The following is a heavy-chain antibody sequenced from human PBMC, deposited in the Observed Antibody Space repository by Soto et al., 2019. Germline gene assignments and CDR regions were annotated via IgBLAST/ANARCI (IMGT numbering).Heavy chain of an antibody. CDR1: GFTFSNHW. CDR2: INSDGSST. CDR3: ARDSSMGAPNY. Sequence: EVQLVESGGGLVQSGGSLRLSCAASGFTFSNHWMHWVRQAPGKGLVWVSRINSDGSSTGYADSVKGRFTISRDNAKNTLYLQMNSLRAEDTVVYYCARDSSMGAPNYWGQGTLVTVSS. V-gene: IGHV3-74*01. J-gene: IGHJ4*02.